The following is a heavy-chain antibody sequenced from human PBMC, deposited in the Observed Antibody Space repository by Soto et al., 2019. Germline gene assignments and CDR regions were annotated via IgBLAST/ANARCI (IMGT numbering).Heavy chain of an antibody. Sequence: GGSLRLSCAASGFTFSSYAMSWVRQAPGKGLEWVSAISGSGGSTYYADSVKGRFTISRDNSKNTLYLQMNSLRAEDTAVYYCVTAKDQEEKDWNYGDYYYYMDVWGKGTTVTVSS. V-gene: IGHV3-23*01. CDR2: ISGSGGST. J-gene: IGHJ6*03. D-gene: IGHD1-7*01. CDR3: VTAKDQEEKDWNYGDYYYYMDV. CDR1: GFTFSSYA.